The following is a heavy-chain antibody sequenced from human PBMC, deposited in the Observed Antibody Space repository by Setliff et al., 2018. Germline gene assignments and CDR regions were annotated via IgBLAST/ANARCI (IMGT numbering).Heavy chain of an antibody. D-gene: IGHD2-15*01. J-gene: IGHJ6*02. Sequence: SETLSLTCAVYGGSFSGYYWSWIRQPPGKGLEWIGEINHSGSTNYNPSLKSRVTISVDTSKNQFSLQLSSVTAADTAVYYCARALGYCSGGSCLWAVYYYYGMDVWGQGTTVTVSS. CDR1: GGSFSGYY. CDR3: ARALGYCSGGSCLWAVYYYYGMDV. V-gene: IGHV4-34*01. CDR2: INHSGST.